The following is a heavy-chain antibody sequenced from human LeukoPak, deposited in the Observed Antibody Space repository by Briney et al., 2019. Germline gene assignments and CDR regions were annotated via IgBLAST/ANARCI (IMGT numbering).Heavy chain of an antibody. D-gene: IGHD5-24*01. Sequence: KPSETLSLTCAVYGGSFSGYYWSWFRQPPGKGLEWIGEINHSGSTNYNPSLKSRVTISVDTSKNQFSLKLSSVTAADTAVYYCARGSAYGYKYYYYYYMDVWGKGTTVSVSS. CDR1: GGSFSGYY. V-gene: IGHV4-34*01. CDR3: ARGSAYGYKYYYYYYMDV. J-gene: IGHJ6*03. CDR2: INHSGST.